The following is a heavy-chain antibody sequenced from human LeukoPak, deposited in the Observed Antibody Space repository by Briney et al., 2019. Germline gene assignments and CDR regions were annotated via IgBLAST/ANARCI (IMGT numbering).Heavy chain of an antibody. CDR2: IYYSGST. CDR3: ARGTYDFWSGYHYGMDV. V-gene: IGHV4-59*01. D-gene: IGHD3-3*01. Sequence: SETLSLTCTVSGGSISSYYWGWIRQPPGKGLEWIGYIYYSGSTNYNPSLKSRVTVSVDTSKNQFSLKLSSVTAADTAVYYCARGTYDFWSGYHYGMDVWGQGTTVTVSS. CDR1: GGSISSYY. J-gene: IGHJ6*02.